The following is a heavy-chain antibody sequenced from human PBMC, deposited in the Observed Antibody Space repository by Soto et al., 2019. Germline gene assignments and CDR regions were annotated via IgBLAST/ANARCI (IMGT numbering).Heavy chain of an antibody. V-gene: IGHV3-30-3*01. CDR1: GFSFSISP. J-gene: IGHJ4*02. CDR2: ISYDGTNK. Sequence: RRLSCAASGFSFSISPMHWVRQAPGKGPEWVALISYDGTNKFYADSVKGRFTISRDNSKSTLYLHVDSLGPEDAAVYYCARDPKTTGGQHWAFNYFDSWGQGTLVTVSS. D-gene: IGHD2-8*02. CDR3: ARDPKTTGGQHWAFNYFDS.